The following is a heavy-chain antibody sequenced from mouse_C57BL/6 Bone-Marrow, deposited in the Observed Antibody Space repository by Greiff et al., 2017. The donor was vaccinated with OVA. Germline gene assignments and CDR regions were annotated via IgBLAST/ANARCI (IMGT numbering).Heavy chain of an antibody. V-gene: IGHV1-50*01. CDR2: IDPSDSYT. CDR3: ARDSSGYIYYAMDY. CDR1: GYTFTSYW. J-gene: IGHJ4*01. Sequence: QVQLQQPGAELVKPGASVKLSSKASGYTFTSYWMQWVKQRPGQGLEWIGEIDPSDSYTNYNQKFKGKATLTVDTSSSTAYMQLSSLTSEDSAVYYCARDSSGYIYYAMDYWGQGTSVTVSS. D-gene: IGHD3-2*02.